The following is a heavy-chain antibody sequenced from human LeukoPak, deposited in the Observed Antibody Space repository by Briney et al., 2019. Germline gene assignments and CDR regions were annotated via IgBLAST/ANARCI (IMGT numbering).Heavy chain of an antibody. J-gene: IGHJ4*02. V-gene: IGHV1-69*13. Sequence: SVKVSCKASGGTFSSDAISWVRQAPGQGLEWMGGIIPIFGTANYAQKFQGRVTITADESTSTAYMELSSLRSEDTAVYYCAKSYGDSLYYFDYWGQGTLVTVSS. D-gene: IGHD4-17*01. CDR1: GGTFSSDA. CDR2: IIPIFGTA. CDR3: AKSYGDSLYYFDY.